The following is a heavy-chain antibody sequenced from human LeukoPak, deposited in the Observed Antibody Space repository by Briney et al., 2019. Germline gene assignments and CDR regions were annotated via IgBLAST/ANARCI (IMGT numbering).Heavy chain of an antibody. CDR2: IYISGST. D-gene: IGHD4-17*01. CDR1: GGPISSYY. J-gene: IGHJ5*01. V-gene: IGHV4-4*07. Sequence: PSETLSLTCTVFGGPISSYYWSWIRQPAGKGLEWIGRIYISGSTIYNPSLKSRVTMSLDTSENQFSLKLTSVTAADTAVYYCARGSTTVTTFFDFWGQGTLLTVSS. CDR3: ARGSTTVTTFFDF.